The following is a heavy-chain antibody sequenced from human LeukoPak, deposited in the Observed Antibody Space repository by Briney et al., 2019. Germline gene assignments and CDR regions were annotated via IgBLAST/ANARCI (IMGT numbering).Heavy chain of an antibody. CDR1: GGSFSSYY. J-gene: IGHJ4*02. V-gene: IGHV4-59*08. CDR2: MFYSGSSGST. CDR3: ARGGTMTTVPL. D-gene: IGHD4-17*01. Sequence: ASETLSLTCTVSGGSFSSYYWSWIRQPPGKGLEWIGYMFYSGSSGSTNYNPSLTSRVTISVDTSKSQFSLKLSSVTAADTAVYYCARGGTMTTVPLWGQGTLVTVSS.